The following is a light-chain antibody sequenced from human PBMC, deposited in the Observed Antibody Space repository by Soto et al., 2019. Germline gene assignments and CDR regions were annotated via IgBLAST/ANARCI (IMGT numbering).Light chain of an antibody. J-gene: IGKJ4*01. CDR2: DAS. CDR1: QNVSSY. CDR3: QQRSNWASLT. V-gene: IGKV3-11*01. Sequence: EIVLTQSPATLSLSPGERATLSCRASQNVSSYLAWYQQKPGQAPRLLIYDASNRATGIPARFSGSGSGTNFTLTISSLEPEDFAVYYCQQRSNWASLTFGGGTKVDIK.